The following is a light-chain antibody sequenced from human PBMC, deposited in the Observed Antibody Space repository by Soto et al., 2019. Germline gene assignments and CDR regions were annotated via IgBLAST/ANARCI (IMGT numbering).Light chain of an antibody. J-gene: IGKJ5*01. CDR3: QQRSNWPPT. CDR2: GAS. Sequence: IVMTQSPATLSVSPGDRATLSCRYSQSISANLAGSQQKPGQTPRLLIYGASTRASGVPAKFSGSGSGTEFTFTISSLRSEDFAVYYCQQRSNWPPTFGQGTRLEIK. V-gene: IGKV3-15*01. CDR1: QSISAN.